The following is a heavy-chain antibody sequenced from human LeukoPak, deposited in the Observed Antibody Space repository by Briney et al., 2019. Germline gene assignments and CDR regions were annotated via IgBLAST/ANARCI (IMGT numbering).Heavy chain of an antibody. D-gene: IGHD3-22*01. CDR1: GGSFSGYY. J-gene: IGHJ4*02. CDR2: INHSGST. Sequence: SETLSLTCAVYGGSFSGYYWSWIRQPPVKGLEWIGEINHSGSTNYNPSLKSRVTISVDTSKNQFSLKLSSVTAADTAVYYCARGFFGEVVVNNPRDFDYWGQGTLVTVSS. V-gene: IGHV4-34*01. CDR3: ARGFFGEVVVNNPRDFDY.